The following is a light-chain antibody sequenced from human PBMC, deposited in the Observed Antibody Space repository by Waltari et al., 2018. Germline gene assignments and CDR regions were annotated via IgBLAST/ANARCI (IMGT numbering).Light chain of an antibody. Sequence: QSALTQPASVSGSPGQSITISCTGTSSDVGGYKFVSWYQQHPGKAPKLMIYDVSDRPSGVSNRFSASKSDNTASLTISGLQAEDEADYYCSSYTSSSTLWVFGGGTKLTVL. CDR3: SSYTSSSTLWV. V-gene: IGLV2-14*03. CDR1: SSDVGGYKF. J-gene: IGLJ3*02. CDR2: DVS.